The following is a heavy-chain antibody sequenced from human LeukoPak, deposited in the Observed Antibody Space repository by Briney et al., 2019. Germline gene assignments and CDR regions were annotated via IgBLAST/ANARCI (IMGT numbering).Heavy chain of an antibody. Sequence: GGSLRLSCAASGFTFSSYGMRWVRQAPGKGLEWVANIKQDGSEKYYVDSVKGRFAISRDNAKNSLYLQMNSLRAEDTAVYYCARDKYTNSWSGSNFDYWGQGTLVTVSS. CDR3: ARDKYTNSWSGSNFDY. CDR2: IKQDGSEK. CDR1: GFTFSSYG. V-gene: IGHV3-7*01. J-gene: IGHJ4*02. D-gene: IGHD6-13*01.